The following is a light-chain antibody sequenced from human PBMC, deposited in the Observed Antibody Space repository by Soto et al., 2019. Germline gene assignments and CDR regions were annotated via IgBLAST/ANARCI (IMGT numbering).Light chain of an antibody. J-gene: IGKJ1*01. V-gene: IGKV3-15*01. CDR3: QQYNNWPRT. CDR1: QIVNTN. CDR2: AAS. Sequence: IVMTQSPAALSVSPGDSATLSCRASQIVNTNVAWYQQRPGQAPRLLIFAASTGATGVAARFSGSGSGTKFTLTVDSLQSEDFAVYYCQQYNNWPRTFGQGTKVDIK.